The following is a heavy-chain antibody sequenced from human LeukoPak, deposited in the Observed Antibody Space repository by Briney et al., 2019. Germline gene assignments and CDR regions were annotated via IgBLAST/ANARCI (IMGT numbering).Heavy chain of an antibody. CDR2: IRSKAYGGTT. J-gene: IGHJ4*02. D-gene: IGHD3-22*01. Sequence: GWSLRLSCTASGFTFGDYAMSWVRQAPGKGLEWVGFIRSKAYGGTTEYAASVKGRFTISRDDSKSIAYLQMNSLKTEDTAVYYCTRDPSYDSSGYYSFDYWGQGTLVTVSS. CDR3: TRDPSYDSSGYYSFDY. CDR1: GFTFGDYA. V-gene: IGHV3-49*04.